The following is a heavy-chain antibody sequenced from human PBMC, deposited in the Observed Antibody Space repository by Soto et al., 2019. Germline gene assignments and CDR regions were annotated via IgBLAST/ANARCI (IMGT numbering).Heavy chain of an antibody. J-gene: IGHJ4*02. D-gene: IGHD7-27*01. V-gene: IGHV4-59*08. CDR3: ARRWGRTFDY. CDR2: IYYSGST. CDR1: SGSISSYY. Sequence: QVQLQESGPGLVKPWETLSLTCTVSSGSISSYYWSWMRQPPGKGLEWIGYIYYSGSTNYNPSLKSRVTISVDTSKNQFSLKLSSVTAADTAVYYCARRWGRTFDYWGQGTLVTVSS.